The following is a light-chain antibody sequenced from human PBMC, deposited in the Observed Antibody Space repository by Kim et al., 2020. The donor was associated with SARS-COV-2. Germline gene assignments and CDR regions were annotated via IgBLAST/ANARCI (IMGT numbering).Light chain of an antibody. CDR3: SSYAGSNRGV. Sequence: QSVLPQPPSASGSPGQSVTISCTGTSSDVGGYNYVSWYQQHPGKAPKLMIYEISKRPSGVPDRFSGSKSGKTASLTVSGRQAEDEADYYCSSYAGSNRGVFGGGTQLTVL. CDR2: EIS. V-gene: IGLV2-8*01. J-gene: IGLJ3*02. CDR1: SSDVGGYNY.